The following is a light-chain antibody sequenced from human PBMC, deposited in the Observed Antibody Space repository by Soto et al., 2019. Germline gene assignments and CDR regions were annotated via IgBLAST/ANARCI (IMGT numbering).Light chain of an antibody. J-gene: IGLJ2*01. CDR2: LNSDGSH. CDR1: SGQSIYA. CDR3: QTWGTGIQV. Sequence: QLVLTQSPSASASLGASVKLTCTLSSGQSIYAIAWHQQQPEKGPRYLMKLNSDGSHSKGDGIPDRFSGSSSGAERYLTISSLQSEDEADYYCQTWGTGIQVFGGGTKLTV. V-gene: IGLV4-69*01.